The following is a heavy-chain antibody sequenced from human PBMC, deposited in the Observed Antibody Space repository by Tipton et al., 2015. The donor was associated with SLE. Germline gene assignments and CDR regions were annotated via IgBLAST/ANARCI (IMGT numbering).Heavy chain of an antibody. CDR3: ARDEYRYDATGYHLLGHFDF. V-gene: IGHV4-59*11. J-gene: IGHJ4*02. D-gene: IGHD3-22*01. CDR1: GDSINNHF. CDR2: IYYTGST. Sequence: TLSLTCTVSGDSINNHFGSWIRQSPGKGLEWIGYIYYTGSTNYNPSLKSRVTISVDTSKNQFSLYLSSVTAADTAVYYCARDEYRYDATGYHLLGHFDFWGQGTLVTVSS.